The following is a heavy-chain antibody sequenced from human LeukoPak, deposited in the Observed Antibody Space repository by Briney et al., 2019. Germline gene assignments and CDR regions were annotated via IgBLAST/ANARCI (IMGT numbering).Heavy chain of an antibody. CDR1: GFTFDDYG. Sequence: GGSLRLSCAASGFTFDDYGMSWVRQAPGKGLEWVSGISPRGDIKYYADSVKGQFTISRDNSRNTVYLEMISLTVEDTAVYYCAKDDSWLQFGVWSPGTLVTV. CDR3: AKDDSWLQFGV. D-gene: IGHD5-24*01. J-gene: IGHJ4*02. V-gene: IGHV3-23*01. CDR2: ISPRGDIK.